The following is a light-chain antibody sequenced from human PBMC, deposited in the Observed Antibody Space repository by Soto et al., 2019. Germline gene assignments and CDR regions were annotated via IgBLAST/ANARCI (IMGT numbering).Light chain of an antibody. CDR3: QQYSSYSS. V-gene: IGKV1-5*01. J-gene: IGKJ2*01. Sequence: DIQMTQSPSSLSASVGDRVTITCRASQSISGWLAWYQQKPGKAPNLLISDASILESGVPSRFSGSGSGTEFPLTISGLQPDDFATYYCQQYSSYSSFGQGTKLEIK. CDR2: DAS. CDR1: QSISGW.